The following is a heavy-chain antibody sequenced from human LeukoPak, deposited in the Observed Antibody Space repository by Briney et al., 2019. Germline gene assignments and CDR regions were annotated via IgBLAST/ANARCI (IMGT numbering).Heavy chain of an antibody. CDR1: GFTFSTYA. CDR2: ISDGGSDT. V-gene: IGHV3-23*01. CDR3: AKALYGDYGRFDY. J-gene: IGHJ4*02. D-gene: IGHD4-17*01. Sequence: GGSLRLSCAASGFTFSTYAMSWVRQAPGKGLDWVSNISDGGSDTHYADSVKGRFTISRDDSKNTLYLQMNSLRAEDTAVYYCAKALYGDYGRFDYWGQGTLVTVSS.